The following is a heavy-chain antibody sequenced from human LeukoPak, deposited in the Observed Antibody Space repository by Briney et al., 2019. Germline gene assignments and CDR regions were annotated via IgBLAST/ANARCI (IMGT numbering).Heavy chain of an antibody. CDR2: INHSGST. Sequence: SETLSLTCAVYGGSFSGYYWSWIRQPRGKGLEWIGEINHSGSTNYNPSLKSRVTISVDTSKNQFSLKLSSVTAADTAVYYCARNGRIAAARFYYWGQGTLVTVSS. CDR3: ARNGRIAAARFYY. D-gene: IGHD6-13*01. V-gene: IGHV4-34*01. CDR1: GGSFSGYY. J-gene: IGHJ4*02.